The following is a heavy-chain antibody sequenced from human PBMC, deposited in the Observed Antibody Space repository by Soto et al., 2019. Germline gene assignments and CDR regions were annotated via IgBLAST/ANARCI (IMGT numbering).Heavy chain of an antibody. J-gene: IGHJ6*02. CDR2: ISAYNGNT. CDR1: GYTFTSYG. V-gene: IGHV1-18*01. D-gene: IGHD3-3*01. CDR3: ASYYDFNSDYYYYYGMDV. Sequence: GASVKVSCKASGYTFTSYGISWVRQAPGQGLGWMGWISAYNGNTNYAQKLQGRVTMTTDTSTSTAYMELRSLRSDDTAVYYCASYYDFNSDYYYYYGMDVWGQGTTVTVSS.